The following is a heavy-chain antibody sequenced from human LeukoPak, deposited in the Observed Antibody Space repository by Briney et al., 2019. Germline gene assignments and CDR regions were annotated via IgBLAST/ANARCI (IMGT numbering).Heavy chain of an antibody. V-gene: IGHV3-30*02. CDR1: GFTFSSYG. D-gene: IGHD2-15*01. J-gene: IGHJ4*02. CDR3: AKEGVYCSGGSCYFDY. CDR2: IRYDGSNK. Sequence: PGGSLRLSCAASGFTFSSYGMHWVRQAPGKGLEWGAFIRYDGSNKYYADSVKGRFTISRDNSKNTLYLQMNSLRAEDTAVYYCAKEGVYCSGGSCYFDYWGQGTLVTVSS.